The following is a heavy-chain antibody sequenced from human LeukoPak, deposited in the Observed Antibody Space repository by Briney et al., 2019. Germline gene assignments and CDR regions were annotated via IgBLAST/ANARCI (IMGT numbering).Heavy chain of an antibody. Sequence: ASVKVSCKASGYTFTGYYMHWVRQAPGQGLEWMGWINPNSGGTNYAQKFQGRVTMTRDTSISTAYMELSRLRSDDTAVYYCARGSTVTSNYYYYMDVWGKGTTVTISS. D-gene: IGHD4-17*01. CDR2: INPNSGGT. V-gene: IGHV1-2*02. CDR1: GYTFTGYY. CDR3: ARGSTVTSNYYYYMDV. J-gene: IGHJ6*03.